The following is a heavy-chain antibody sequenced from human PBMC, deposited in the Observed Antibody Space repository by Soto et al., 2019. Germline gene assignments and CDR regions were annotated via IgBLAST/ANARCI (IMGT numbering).Heavy chain of an antibody. CDR2: ISASNGNT. Sequence: QVQLVQSGAEVKKPGASVKVSCKASGYTFTNYGISWVRQAPGQGLEWMGWISASNGNTNYAQKLQGRVTMTPDTSTSTAYMDLVSLTPVDTAVYYGVRATTLKRARLDPWGKGTLVTVSS. CDR1: GYTFTNYG. V-gene: IGHV1-18*01. J-gene: IGHJ5*02. D-gene: IGHD4-17*01. CDR3: VRATTLKRARLDP.